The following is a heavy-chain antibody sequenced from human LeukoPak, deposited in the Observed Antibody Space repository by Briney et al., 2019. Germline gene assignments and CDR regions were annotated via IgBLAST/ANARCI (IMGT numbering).Heavy chain of an antibody. D-gene: IGHD3-16*01. CDR2: MNPNNGNT. CDR1: GFTFTSYD. CDR3: ARGGGGGNYFDY. Sequence: ASVKVSCKASGFTFTSYDINWVRQASGQGLEWMGWMNPNNGNTGYAQKFQGRVTMTRDTSISTAYMELRGLRSEDTAVYYCARGGGGGNYFDYWGQGTLVTVSS. J-gene: IGHJ4*02. V-gene: IGHV1-8*01.